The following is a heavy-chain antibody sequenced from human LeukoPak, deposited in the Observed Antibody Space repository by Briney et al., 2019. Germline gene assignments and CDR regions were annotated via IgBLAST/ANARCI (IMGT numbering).Heavy chain of an antibody. CDR1: GASISSGGYL. V-gene: IGHV4-30-2*01. J-gene: IGHJ4*02. Sequence: SQTLSLTCAVSGASISSGGYLWTWIRQPPGKGLEWIGYIHHSGSAYYNPSLKSRVTMSVDKSKNQFSLSLTSVTAADTAVYYCARGSGTVTTDWGQGTLVIVSS. CDR3: ARGSGTVTTD. D-gene: IGHD4-17*01. CDR2: IHHSGSA.